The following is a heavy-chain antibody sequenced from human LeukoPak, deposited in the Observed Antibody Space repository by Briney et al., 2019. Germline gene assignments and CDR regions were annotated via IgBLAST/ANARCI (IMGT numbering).Heavy chain of an antibody. CDR2: IYYSGST. CDR1: GGSISSSSYY. Sequence: SETLSLTCSVSGGSISSSSYYWGWIRQPPGKGLEWIGTIYYSGSTYYNPSLKSRVTISVDTSKNQFSLKLSSVTAADTAVYYCARVPTVTFFDYWGQGTLVTVSS. D-gene: IGHD4-17*01. V-gene: IGHV4-39*07. CDR3: ARVPTVTFFDY. J-gene: IGHJ4*02.